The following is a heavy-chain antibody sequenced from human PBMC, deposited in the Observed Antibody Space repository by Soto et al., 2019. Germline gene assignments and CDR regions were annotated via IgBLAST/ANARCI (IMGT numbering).Heavy chain of an antibody. CDR1: GFTFSSYA. V-gene: IGHV3-30-3*01. Sequence: GGSLRLSCAASGFTFSSYAMHWVRQAPGKGLEWVAVISYDGSNKYYADSVKGRFTISRDNSKNTLYLQMNSLRADDTAVYYCAKGVRIRGSYYGMDVWGQGTTVTVSS. J-gene: IGHJ6*02. CDR3: AKGVRIRGSYYGMDV. CDR2: ISYDGSNK. D-gene: IGHD1-26*01.